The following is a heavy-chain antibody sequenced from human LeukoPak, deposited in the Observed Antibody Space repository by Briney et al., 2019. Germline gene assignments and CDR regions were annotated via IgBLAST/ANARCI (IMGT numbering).Heavy chain of an antibody. J-gene: IGHJ3*02. Sequence: KPSQTLSLTCTASGGSISSGSYYWSWIRQPGGKGLEWIGRIYTGGSTNYNPSFKSRVTISVDTSKNQFSLKLSSVTAADTAVYYCARDRTYYYDSSGYADAFDIWGQGTMVTVSS. CDR2: IYTGGST. V-gene: IGHV4-61*02. D-gene: IGHD3-22*01. CDR3: ARDRTYYYDSSGYADAFDI. CDR1: GGSISSGSYY.